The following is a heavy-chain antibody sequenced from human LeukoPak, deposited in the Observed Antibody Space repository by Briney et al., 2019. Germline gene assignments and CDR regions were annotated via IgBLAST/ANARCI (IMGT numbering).Heavy chain of an antibody. V-gene: IGHV4-4*09. J-gene: IGHJ4*02. Sequence: KPSETLSLTCTVSGDSISGFNWNWIRQPPGKGLEWIGEIYSSGDTNYNPSLSSRLTISVDTSKNQFSLKLNSVTAADTAVYFCARRGFYGHWGRGILVTVSS. CDR2: IYSSGDT. CDR3: ARRGFYGH. D-gene: IGHD3-10*01. CDR1: GDSISGFN.